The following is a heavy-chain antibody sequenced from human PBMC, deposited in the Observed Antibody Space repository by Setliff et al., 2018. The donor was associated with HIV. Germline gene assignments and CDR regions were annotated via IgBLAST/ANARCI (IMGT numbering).Heavy chain of an antibody. V-gene: IGHV4-39*07. Sequence: SETLSLTCTVSGGSISSNSYYWGWIRQPPGKGLEWIGSIYHSGRTYYNPSLKSRVTISVDTSKNQFSLKLTSVTAADTAVYYRARDQPQDYDSLTGYYTGRYFDYWGRGTLVTV. D-gene: IGHD3-9*01. CDR2: IYHSGRT. J-gene: IGHJ4*02. CDR3: ARDQPQDYDSLTGYYTGRYFDY. CDR1: GGSISSNSYY.